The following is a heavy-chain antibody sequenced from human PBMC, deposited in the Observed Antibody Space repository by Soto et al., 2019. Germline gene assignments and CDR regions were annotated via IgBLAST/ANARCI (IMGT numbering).Heavy chain of an antibody. CDR3: ATTPGISPAGSFDC. J-gene: IGHJ4*01. CDR2: SSYSGTT. V-gene: IGHV4-39*01. Sequence: PSETLSLTCTVSSGSITTRIYYWGWIRHPPGNGLEWIGSSSYSGTTFFNLSLKSRVTISMDTSKNQFSLKLTSVTATDTGVYYCATTPGISPAGSFDCWGQGILVTV. D-gene: IGHD6-13*01. CDR1: SGSITTRIYY.